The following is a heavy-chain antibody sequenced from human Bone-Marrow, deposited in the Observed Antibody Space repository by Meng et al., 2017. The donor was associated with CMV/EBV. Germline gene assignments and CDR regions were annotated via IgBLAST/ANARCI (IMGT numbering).Heavy chain of an antibody. J-gene: IGHJ6*02. CDR1: GYTFTSYD. V-gene: IGHV1-8*01. D-gene: IGHD2-2*01. CDR2: MNPNSGNT. CDR3: ARGKDYGYCSSTSCYPDGMGV. Sequence: ASVKVSCKASGYTFTSYDINWVRQATGQGLEWMGWMNPNSGNTGYAQKFQGRVTMTRNTSISTAYMELSSLRSEDTAVYYCARGKDYGYCSSTSCYPDGMGVWGQGNTVTFAS.